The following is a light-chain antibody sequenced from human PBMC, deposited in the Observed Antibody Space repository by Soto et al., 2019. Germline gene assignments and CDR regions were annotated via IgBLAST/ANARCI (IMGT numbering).Light chain of an antibody. CDR3: QQYGSSPDT. CDR2: GAS. V-gene: IGKV3-20*01. CDR1: QSVSSSY. J-gene: IGKJ2*01. Sequence: EIVLTQSPGTLSLSPGERATLSCRASQSVSSSYLAWHQQKPGQAPRLLIYGASSRATGIPDRFSGSGSGTDFTLTISRLQPEDFSVYYCQQYGSSPDTFGQGTKVEIK.